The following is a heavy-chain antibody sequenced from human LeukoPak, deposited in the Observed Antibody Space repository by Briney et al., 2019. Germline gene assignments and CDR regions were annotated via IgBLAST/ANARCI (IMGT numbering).Heavy chain of an antibody. CDR3: ARGQDYYGSGSYSFTFDI. J-gene: IGHJ3*02. Sequence: ASAKVSCKASGYTFTSYYMHWVRQAPGQGLEWMGIINPSGGSTSYAQKFQGRVTMTRDTSTSTVYMELSSLRSEDTAVYYCARGQDYYGSGSYSFTFDIWGQGTMVTVSS. V-gene: IGHV1-46*01. CDR2: INPSGGST. D-gene: IGHD3-10*01. CDR1: GYTFTSYY.